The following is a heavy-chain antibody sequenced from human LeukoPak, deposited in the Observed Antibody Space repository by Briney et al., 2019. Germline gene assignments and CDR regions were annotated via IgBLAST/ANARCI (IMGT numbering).Heavy chain of an antibody. CDR2: IYYSGST. CDR1: GGSVSSGNYY. CDR3: ARGVGAVYWYFDL. Sequence: SETLSLTCTVSGGSVSSGNYYWSWIRQPPGKGLEWIGYIYYSGSTNCNPSLKSRVTISVDTSKNQFSLKLTSVTAADTAVYYCARGVGAVYWYFDLWGRGTLVTVSS. V-gene: IGHV4-61*01. J-gene: IGHJ2*01. D-gene: IGHD1-26*01.